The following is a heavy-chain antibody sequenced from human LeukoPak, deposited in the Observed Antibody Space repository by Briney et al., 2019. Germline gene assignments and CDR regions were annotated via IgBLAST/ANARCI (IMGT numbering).Heavy chain of an antibody. CDR1: GFSLSTSGVG. CDR3: AHSSDYYGSGSYYNLVPYNWFDP. V-gene: IGHV2-5*02. Sequence: ESGPTLVNPTQTLTLTCTFSGFSLSTSGVGVGWIRQPPGKALEWLALIYWDDDKRYSPSLKSRLTITKDTSKNQVVLTMTNMDPVDTATYYCAHSSDYYGSGSYYNLVPYNWFDPWGQGTLVTVSS. J-gene: IGHJ5*02. D-gene: IGHD3-10*01. CDR2: IYWDDDK.